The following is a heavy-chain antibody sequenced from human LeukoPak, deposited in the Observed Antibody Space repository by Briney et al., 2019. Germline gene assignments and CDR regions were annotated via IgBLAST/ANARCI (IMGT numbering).Heavy chain of an antibody. CDR3: AREGYYGSGSPPSLYFDY. Sequence: PGGSLRLSRAASGFTLSSYGMHWVRQAPGKGLEWVAVTSSDLNVKLYADSVKGRFTISRDNSRSTLYLQMNSLRPEDTAIYYCAREGYYGSGSPPSLYFDYWGQGTLVTVSS. CDR2: TSSDLNVK. CDR1: GFTLSSYG. V-gene: IGHV3-30*03. D-gene: IGHD3-10*01. J-gene: IGHJ4*02.